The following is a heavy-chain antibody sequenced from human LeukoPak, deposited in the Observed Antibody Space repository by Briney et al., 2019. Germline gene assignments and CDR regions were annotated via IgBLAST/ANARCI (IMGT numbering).Heavy chain of an antibody. V-gene: IGHV3-23*01. CDR1: GFTFSSYA. CDR3: AKDPQGYYYDSSGYYGGYYFDY. CDR2: ISGSGGST. Sequence: GGSLRLSCAASGFTFSSYAMSWVRQAPGKGLEWVSAISGSGGSTYYADSVKGRFTISRDNSKNTLYLQMNSLRAEDTAVYYCAKDPQGYYYDSSGYYGGYYFDYWGQGTLVTVSS. J-gene: IGHJ4*02. D-gene: IGHD3-22*01.